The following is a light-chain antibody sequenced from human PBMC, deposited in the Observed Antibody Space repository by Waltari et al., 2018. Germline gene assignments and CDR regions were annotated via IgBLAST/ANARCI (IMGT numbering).Light chain of an antibody. CDR1: SSDVGGYDY. CDR2: DVT. J-gene: IGLJ1*01. V-gene: IGLV2-8*01. CDR3: NSYAGSKHYV. Sequence: QSALTQPPSASGSPGQSVTISCTGTSSDVGGYDYVSWYQQHPGKAPKLMVYDVTNRPTGFPDRFSGSESGNTASLTVSGLQAEDEADYFCNSYAGSKHYVFGTGTKVTVL.